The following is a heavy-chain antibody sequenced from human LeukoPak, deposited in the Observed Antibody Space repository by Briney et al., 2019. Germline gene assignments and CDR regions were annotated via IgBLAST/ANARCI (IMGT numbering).Heavy chain of an antibody. CDR2: INPVFRTP. D-gene: IGHD3-3*02. J-gene: IGHJ4*02. CDR1: GGTFSNYA. V-gene: IGHV1-69*13. CDR3: ASGQPFSDDQNDY. Sequence: EASAKVSCKASGGTFSNYAVTWVRQAPRQGLEWMGGINPVFRTPRYAQEFQGRVTITADESATTAYMELSSLRSDDTAVYFCASGQPFSDDQNDYWGQGTLVTVSS.